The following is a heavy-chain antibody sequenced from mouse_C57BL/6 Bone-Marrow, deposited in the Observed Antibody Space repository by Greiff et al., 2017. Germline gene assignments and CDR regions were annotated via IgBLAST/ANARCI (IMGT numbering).Heavy chain of an antibody. V-gene: IGHV1-55*01. J-gene: IGHJ1*03. CDR2: IYPVSGST. CDR3: VGCNYGYWYFDV. CDR1: GYTFTSYW. Sequence: VQLQQPGAALVKPGASVKMSCKASGYTFTSYWITWVKQRPGQGLEWIGDIYPVSGSTNYNEKFKSKATLTVDTSSSTAYMQLSSLTSEDSAVYYCVGCNYGYWYFDVWGTGTTVTVSS. D-gene: IGHD2-1*01.